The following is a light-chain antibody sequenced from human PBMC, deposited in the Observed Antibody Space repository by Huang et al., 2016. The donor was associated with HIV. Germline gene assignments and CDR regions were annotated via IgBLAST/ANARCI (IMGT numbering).Light chain of an antibody. CDR1: QSVSSD. CDR2: GAS. V-gene: IGKV3-11*01. J-gene: IGKJ2*01. Sequence: EIVLTQSPATLSLSPGERATLSCRASQSVSSDLAGYQQKAGQAPRLLIYGASNSATGIPARFSGSGSGTDFTLTISSLEPEDFAVYYCQQRSDWPRTFGQGTKLEIK. CDR3: QQRSDWPRT.